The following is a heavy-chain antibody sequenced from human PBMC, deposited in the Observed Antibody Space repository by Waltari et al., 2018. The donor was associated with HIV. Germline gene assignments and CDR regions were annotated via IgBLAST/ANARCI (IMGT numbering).Heavy chain of an antibody. Sequence: EVQLVESGGGLVQPGGSLRLSCTASGFTFSRYWLHGVRQAPGKGLVWVSVIKTDGSGTNYADSVKGRFTISRDNAKNTLYLQMNSLRAEDTAVYYCARGVGSAYYFDHWGQGTLVTVSS. J-gene: IGHJ4*02. CDR2: IKTDGSGT. CDR1: GFTFSRYW. CDR3: ARGVGSAYYFDH. D-gene: IGHD1-26*01. V-gene: IGHV3-74*01.